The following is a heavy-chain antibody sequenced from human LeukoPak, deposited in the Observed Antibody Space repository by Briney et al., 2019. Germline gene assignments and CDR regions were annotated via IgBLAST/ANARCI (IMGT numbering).Heavy chain of an antibody. CDR2: IWYDGSNK. CDR3: ARDRVRQQLVEYYYYYYMDV. D-gene: IGHD6-13*01. Sequence: PGGSLRLSCAASGFTFSSYGMHWVRQAPGKGLEWVAVIWYDGSNKYYADSVRGRFTISRDNSKNTLYLQMNSLRAEDTAVYYCARDRVRQQLVEYYYYYYMDVWGKGTTVTVSS. CDR1: GFTFSSYG. V-gene: IGHV3-33*01. J-gene: IGHJ6*03.